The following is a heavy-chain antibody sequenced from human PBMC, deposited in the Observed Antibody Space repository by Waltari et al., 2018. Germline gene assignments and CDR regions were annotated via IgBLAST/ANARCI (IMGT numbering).Heavy chain of an antibody. CDR2: INAVNGNT. CDR1: GYTFTSYA. V-gene: IGHV1-3*03. Sequence: QVQLVQSGAEVKKPGASVKVSCKASGYTFTSYAMHWVRQAPGQRLEWMGWINAVNGNTKYSQEFQGRVTITRDTSASTAYMELSSLRSEDMAVYYCARGRKDRGVIMGRWDTGWFDPWGQGTLVTVSS. J-gene: IGHJ5*02. D-gene: IGHD3-10*01. CDR3: ARGRKDRGVIMGRWDTGWFDP.